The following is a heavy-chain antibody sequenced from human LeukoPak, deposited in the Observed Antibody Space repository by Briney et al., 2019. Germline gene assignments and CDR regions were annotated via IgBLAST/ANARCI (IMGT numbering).Heavy chain of an antibody. CDR1: GFTFSSYA. D-gene: IGHD3-10*01. V-gene: IGHV3-23*01. J-gene: IGHJ4*02. Sequence: GGSLRLSCAASGFTFSSYAMSWVRQAPGKGLEWVSTIGYDGDNTYYADSVKGRFIISRDNSKSTLYLQMNSLRAEDTAVYYCAKDRPYDSESYSPSWGQGTLVTVSS. CDR3: AKDRPYDSESYSPS. CDR2: IGYDGDNT.